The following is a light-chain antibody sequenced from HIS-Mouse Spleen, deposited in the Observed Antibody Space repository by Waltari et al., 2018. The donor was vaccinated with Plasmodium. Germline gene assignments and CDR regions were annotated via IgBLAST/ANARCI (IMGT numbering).Light chain of an antibody. CDR2: GAS. CDR3: QQYNNWPRGT. CDR1: QRGSSN. J-gene: IGKJ1*01. V-gene: IGKV3-15*01. Sequence: EIVMTQSSATLSVSPGERATLSCRASQRGSSNLAWYPQKPGQAPRRLIYGASTRATRITARFSGSGSGTEYTLTISSMQSEDVAVDYCQQYNNWPRGTFGQGTKVEIK.